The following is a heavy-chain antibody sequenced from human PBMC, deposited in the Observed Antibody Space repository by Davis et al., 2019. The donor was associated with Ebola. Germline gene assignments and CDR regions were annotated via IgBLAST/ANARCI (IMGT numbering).Heavy chain of an antibody. D-gene: IGHD3-3*01. V-gene: IGHV3-64*01. CDR2: ISSNGGST. CDR1: GFTFSSYA. J-gene: IGHJ4*02. CDR3: ARATPDYDFWSGYYDY. Sequence: GESLKISCAASGFTFSSYAMHWVRQAPGKGLEYVSAISSNGGSTYYANSVKGRFTISRDNSKNTLYLQMGSLRAEDMAVYYCARATPDYDFWSGYYDYWGQGTLVTVSS.